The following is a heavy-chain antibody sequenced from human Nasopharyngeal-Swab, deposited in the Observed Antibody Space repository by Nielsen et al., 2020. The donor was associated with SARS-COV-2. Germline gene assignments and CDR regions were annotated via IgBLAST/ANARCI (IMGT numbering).Heavy chain of an antibody. CDR3: AKGGGWLYYFDF. CDR1: GFTFSSYS. J-gene: IGHJ4*02. D-gene: IGHD6-19*01. Sequence: GESLKISCAASGFTFSSYSMNWVRQAPGKGLEWVSSISGSGATTYYADSVKGRVTISRDNSKNTLYLQVSSLRAEDTAMYYCAKGGGWLYYFDFWGQGTLVTVSS. V-gene: IGHV3-23*01. CDR2: ISGSGATT.